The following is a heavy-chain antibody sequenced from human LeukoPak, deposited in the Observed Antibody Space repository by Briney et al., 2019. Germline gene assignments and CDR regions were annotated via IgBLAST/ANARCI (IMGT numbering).Heavy chain of an antibody. CDR1: GGSISSGSYY. D-gene: IGHD6-19*01. V-gene: IGHV4-61*03. J-gene: IGHJ3*02. CDR2: INHSGST. CDR3: VRGHLVGGWFKYDAFDI. Sequence: SETLSLTCAVSGGSISSGSYYWSWIRQPPGKGLEWIGEINHSGSTNYNPSLKSRVTISIDTSRKHFSLKLSSVTAADTAVYYCVRGHLVGGWFKYDAFDIWGQGTMVTVSS.